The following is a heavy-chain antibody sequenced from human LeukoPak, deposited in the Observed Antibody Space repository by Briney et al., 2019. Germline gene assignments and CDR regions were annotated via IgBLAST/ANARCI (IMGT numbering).Heavy chain of an antibody. CDR1: GFSVSNYY. Sequence: GGSLRLSGAGSGFSVSNYYMSWVRQAPGKGLEWVSLIHDSGETFYADSVKGRFTISRDNSKNTMYLQMNRLRVEDTAVYFCARDRAVTQDWVEFDPWGQGTLVTVSS. D-gene: IGHD4-17*01. J-gene: IGHJ5*02. CDR2: IHDSGET. V-gene: IGHV3-66*03. CDR3: ARDRAVTQDWVEFDP.